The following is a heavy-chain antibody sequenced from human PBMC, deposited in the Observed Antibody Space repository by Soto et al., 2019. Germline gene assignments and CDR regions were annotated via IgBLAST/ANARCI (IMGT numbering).Heavy chain of an antibody. CDR1: GFTFTSSA. Sequence: SVKVSCKASGFTFTSSAVQGVRQARGQRLEWIGWIVVGSGNTNYAQKFQERVTITRDMSTSTAYMELSSLRSEDTAVYYCAAGEDSSSWYDLDYYYYYGMDVWGQGTTVTVSS. J-gene: IGHJ6*02. D-gene: IGHD6-13*01. CDR2: IVVGSGNT. CDR3: AAGEDSSSWYDLDYYYYYGMDV. V-gene: IGHV1-58*01.